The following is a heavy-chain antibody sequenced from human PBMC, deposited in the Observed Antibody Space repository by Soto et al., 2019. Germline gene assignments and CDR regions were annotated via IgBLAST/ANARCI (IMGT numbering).Heavy chain of an antibody. J-gene: IGHJ3*02. CDR2: IIPIFGTA. Sequence: SVKVSCKASGGTFSSYAISWVRQAPGQGLEWMGGIIPIFGTANYAQKFQGRVTITADESTSTAYMELSSLRSEDTAVYYCARAVGATPHDAFDIWGQGTMVTVPS. CDR1: GGTFSSYA. CDR3: ARAVGATPHDAFDI. D-gene: IGHD1-26*01. V-gene: IGHV1-69*13.